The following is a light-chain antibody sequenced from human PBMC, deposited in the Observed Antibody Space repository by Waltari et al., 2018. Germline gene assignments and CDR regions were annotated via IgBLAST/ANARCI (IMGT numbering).Light chain of an antibody. CDR2: KAS. CDR1: QSINTW. CDR3: QQYKAYST. J-gene: IGKJ1*01. Sequence: DIQMTQFPSTLSASIGDRVTITCRASQSINTWLAWYQQKPGNAPKLLIYKASTLESGVPSRFSGDGSGTEFTLTIDSLQPDDFASYYCQQYKAYSTFGQGTQVDI. V-gene: IGKV1-5*03.